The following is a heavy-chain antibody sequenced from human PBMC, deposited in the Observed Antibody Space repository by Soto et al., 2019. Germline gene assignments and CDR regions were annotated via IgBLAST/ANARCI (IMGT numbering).Heavy chain of an antibody. Sequence: SETLSLTCTVSGGSISSYYWSWIRQPPGKGLEWIGYIYYSGSTNYNPSLKSRVTISVDTSKNQFSLKLSSVTAADTAVYYCARRKSDAYNFDSWGQGTLVTVSS. CDR1: GGSISSYY. V-gene: IGHV4-59*01. CDR3: ARRKSDAYNFDS. J-gene: IGHJ5*01. CDR2: IYYSGST. D-gene: IGHD1-1*01.